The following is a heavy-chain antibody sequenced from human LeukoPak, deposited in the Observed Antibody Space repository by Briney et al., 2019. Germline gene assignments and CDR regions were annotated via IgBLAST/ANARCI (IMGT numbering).Heavy chain of an antibody. CDR2: INPNSGGT. Sequence: ASVKVSCKASGYTFTGYYMHWVRQAPGQGLEWMGRINPNSGGTNYAQKFQGRVTMTRDTSINTAYMELSRLRSDDTAVYYCARVPYYDSSGYTEYFQHWGQGTLVTVSS. D-gene: IGHD3-22*01. J-gene: IGHJ1*01. CDR3: ARVPYYDSSGYTEYFQH. CDR1: GYTFTGYY. V-gene: IGHV1-2*06.